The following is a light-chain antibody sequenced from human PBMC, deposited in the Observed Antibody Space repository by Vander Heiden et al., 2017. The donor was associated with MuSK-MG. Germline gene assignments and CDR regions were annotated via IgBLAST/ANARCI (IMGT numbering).Light chain of an antibody. CDR2: TIN. J-gene: IGLJ3*02. Sequence: QSALTQPRSVAGSPGQSATISCTGTTNDIGESDYVSWYQQLPGKAPRLIIHTINKRPSGVPARFSGSKSGSTASLIISGLTAEDEAEYHCCSYAGGYTWVFGGGTTLTV. CDR3: CSYAGGYTWV. CDR1: TNDIGESDY. V-gene: IGLV2-11*01.